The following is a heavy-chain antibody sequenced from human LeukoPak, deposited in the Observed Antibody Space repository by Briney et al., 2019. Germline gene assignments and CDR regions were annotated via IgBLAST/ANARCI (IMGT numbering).Heavy chain of an antibody. CDR3: ARGSMVRGVPLSDY. J-gene: IGHJ4*02. CDR1: GYTFTGYY. CDR2: INPNSGGT. V-gene: IGHV1-2*02. Sequence: GASVKVSCKASGYTFTGYYMHWVRQPPGQGLEWMGWINPNSGGTNYAQKFQGRVTMTRDTSISTAYMELSRLRSDDTAVYYCARGSMVRGVPLSDYWGQGTLVTVSS. D-gene: IGHD3-10*01.